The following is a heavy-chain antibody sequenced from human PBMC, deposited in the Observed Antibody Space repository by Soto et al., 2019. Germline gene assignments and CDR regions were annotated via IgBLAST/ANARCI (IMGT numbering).Heavy chain of an antibody. Sequence: XETLSLTCTVAGCSISSSSYYWGWIRQPPGKGLEWIGSIYYSGSTYYNPSLKSRVTISVDTSKNQFSLKLSSVTAADTAVYYCASLRVLLWFGELLYGPRGFDHWGQGTLVTVSS. V-gene: IGHV4-39*01. D-gene: IGHD3-10*01. CDR3: ASLRVLLWFGELLYGPRGFDH. J-gene: IGHJ5*02. CDR1: GCSISSSSYY. CDR2: IYYSGST.